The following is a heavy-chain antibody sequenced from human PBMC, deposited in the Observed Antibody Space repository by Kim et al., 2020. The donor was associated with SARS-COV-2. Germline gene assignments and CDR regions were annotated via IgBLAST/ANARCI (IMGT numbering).Heavy chain of an antibody. Sequence: GGSLRLSCAASGFTFDDYAMHWVRQAPGKGLEWVSGISWNSGSIGYADSVKGRFTISRDNAKNSLYLQMNSLRAEDTALYYCAKGIAAAGRVAFDIWGQGTMVTVSS. V-gene: IGHV3-9*01. CDR3: AKGIAAAGRVAFDI. CDR1: GFTFDDYA. CDR2: ISWNSGSI. D-gene: IGHD6-13*01. J-gene: IGHJ3*02.